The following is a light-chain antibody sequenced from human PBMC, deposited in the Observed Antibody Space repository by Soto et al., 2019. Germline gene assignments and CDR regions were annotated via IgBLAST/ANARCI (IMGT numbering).Light chain of an antibody. CDR3: QSYDSSLSGV. V-gene: IGLV1-40*01. CDR1: TSNIGAGYD. Sequence: QSVLTQPPSVSGAPGQRVTIPCTGSTSNIGAGYDVHGYQQFPGTAPKLLIYGNSNRPSGVPDRFSGSKSGTSASLAIAGLQAEDEADYYCQSYDSSLSGVFGSGTKLTV. J-gene: IGLJ1*01. CDR2: GNS.